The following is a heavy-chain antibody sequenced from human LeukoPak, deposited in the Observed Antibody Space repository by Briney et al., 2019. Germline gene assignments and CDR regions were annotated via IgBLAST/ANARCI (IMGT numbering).Heavy chain of an antibody. CDR1: GFTFSSYN. Sequence: GGSLRLSCAASGFTFSSYNMNWVRQAPGKGLEWVSSISSTSSYIYYTDSVKGRFTISRDNAKNSLYLQMNSLRAEDTAVYYCARVTGSYAEIDYWGQGTLPTVSS. D-gene: IGHD2-2*01. CDR3: ARVTGSYAEIDY. V-gene: IGHV3-21*01. CDR2: ISSTSSYI. J-gene: IGHJ4*02.